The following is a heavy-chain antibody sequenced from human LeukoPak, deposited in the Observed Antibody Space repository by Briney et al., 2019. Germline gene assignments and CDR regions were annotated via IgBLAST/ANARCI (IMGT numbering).Heavy chain of an antibody. CDR3: ARDYDSSGYYYVGAFDI. Sequence: GGSLRLSCAASGFTFDDYGMSWVRQAPGKGLEWVSGINWNGGSTGYADSVKGRFTISRDNAKNSLYLQMNSLRAEDTALYYCARDYDSSGYYYVGAFDIWGQGTMVTVSS. V-gene: IGHV3-20*04. J-gene: IGHJ3*02. D-gene: IGHD3-22*01. CDR1: GFTFDDYG. CDR2: INWNGGST.